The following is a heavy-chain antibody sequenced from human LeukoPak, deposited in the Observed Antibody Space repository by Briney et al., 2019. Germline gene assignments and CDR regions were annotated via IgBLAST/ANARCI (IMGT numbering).Heavy chain of an antibody. D-gene: IGHD2-2*01. Sequence: GGSLRLSCAASGFTFDDYAMHWVRQAPGKGLGWVSGISWNSGSIGYADSVKGRFTISRDNAKNSLYLQMNSLRAEDTALYYCATSWRGSYCSSTSCHSGDYWGQGTLVTVSS. V-gene: IGHV3-9*01. CDR1: GFTFDDYA. J-gene: IGHJ4*02. CDR3: ATSWRGSYCSSTSCHSGDY. CDR2: ISWNSGSI.